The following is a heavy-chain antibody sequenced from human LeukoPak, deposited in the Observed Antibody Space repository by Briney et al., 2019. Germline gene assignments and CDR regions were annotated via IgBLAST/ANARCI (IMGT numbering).Heavy chain of an antibody. CDR1: GYTFTGYY. CDR2: INPNSGGT. Sequence: GASVKVSCKASGYTFTGYYMHWVRQAPGQGLEWMGWINPNSGGTNYAQKFQGRVTMTRDTSISTAYMELSRLRSNDTAVYYCARGSSHTMIVVVPPDYWGQGTLVTVSS. V-gene: IGHV1-2*02. J-gene: IGHJ4*02. D-gene: IGHD3-22*01. CDR3: ARGSSHTMIVVVPPDY.